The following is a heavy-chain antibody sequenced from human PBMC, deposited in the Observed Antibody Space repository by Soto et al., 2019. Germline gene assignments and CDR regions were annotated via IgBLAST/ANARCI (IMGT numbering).Heavy chain of an antibody. J-gene: IGHJ4*02. Sequence: QVQLVESGGGVVQPGRSLRLSCAASGFTFSSYGMHWVRQAPGKGLEWVAVIWYDGSNKYYADSVKGRFTISRDNSKNSLYLQMNSLRAEDTDVYYCAIAADPPHWGQGTLVTVSS. CDR1: GFTFSSYG. V-gene: IGHV3-33*01. CDR2: IWYDGSNK. CDR3: AIAADPPH. D-gene: IGHD6-13*01.